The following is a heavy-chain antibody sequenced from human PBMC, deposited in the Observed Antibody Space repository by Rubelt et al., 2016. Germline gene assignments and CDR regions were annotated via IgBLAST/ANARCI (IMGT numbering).Heavy chain of an antibody. V-gene: IGHV1-3*01. J-gene: IGHJ4*02. D-gene: IGHD6-6*01. CDR2: INAGNGNT. CDR1: GYTFTSYA. CDR3: ARDTPGSSPDY. Sequence: QVQLVQSGAEVKKPGASVKVSCKASGYTFTSYAMHWVRQAPGQRLEWMGWINAGNGNTKYYKKFQGRVTLTRDTSAGTADMELSSLRAEDTAVYYCARDTPGSSPDYCGQGTLVTVSS.